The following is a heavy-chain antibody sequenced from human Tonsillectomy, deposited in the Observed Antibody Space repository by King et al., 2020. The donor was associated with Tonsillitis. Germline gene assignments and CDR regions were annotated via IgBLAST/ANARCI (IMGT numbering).Heavy chain of an antibody. CDR3: AKDLGSVSYYNQFFGFDY. CDR2: ISWNSDTM. J-gene: IGHJ4*02. V-gene: IGHV3-9*01. D-gene: IGHD3-10*01. CDR1: GFTFDDYA. Sequence: VQLVESGGGLVQPGRSLRLSCAASGFTFDDYAMHWVRHAPGKGLEWVSGISWNSDTMGYADSVQGRFTISRDNDKNSLYLQMNSLRAEDTAFYYCAKDLGSVSYYNQFFGFDYWGQGTLVTVSS.